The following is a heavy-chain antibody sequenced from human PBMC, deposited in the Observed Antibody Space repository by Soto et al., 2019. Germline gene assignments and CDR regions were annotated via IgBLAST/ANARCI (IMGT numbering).Heavy chain of an antibody. CDR3: ARAHMVVTRSYFDY. CDR1: GGSISNFY. J-gene: IGHJ4*02. CDR2: IYYSGNT. D-gene: IGHD2-21*01. Sequence: PSETLSLTCTVSGGSISNFYWSWIRQPPGKGLEWIGYIYYSGNTNYNPSLKSRVSISVDTSKNQFSLKLTSVTAADTAVYYCARAHMVVTRSYFDYWGQGTPVTVSS. V-gene: IGHV4-59*01.